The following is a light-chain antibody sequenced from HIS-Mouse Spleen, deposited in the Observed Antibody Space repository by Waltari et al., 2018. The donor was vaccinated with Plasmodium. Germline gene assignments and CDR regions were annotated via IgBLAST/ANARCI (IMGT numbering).Light chain of an antibody. J-gene: IGKJ2*01. V-gene: IGKV3-20*01. CDR2: GAS. CDR1: QSVSSSY. CDR3: QQYGSSPYT. Sequence: EIVLTQSPGTLSLSPGERATLPCRASQSVSSSYLAWYQQKPGQAPRLLIYGASSRATGIPDRFSGSGSGTDFTLTISRLEPEDFAVYYCQQYGSSPYTFGQGIKLEIK.